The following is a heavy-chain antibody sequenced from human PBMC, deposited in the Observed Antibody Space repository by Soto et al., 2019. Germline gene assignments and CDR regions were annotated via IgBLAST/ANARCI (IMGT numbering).Heavy chain of an antibody. CDR3: ARVSILPHYYYYGMDV. V-gene: IGHV1-69*13. CDR2: IIPIFGTA. J-gene: IGHJ6*02. CDR1: GGTFSSYA. Sequence: SVEVSCETSGGTFSSYAINWVRQSPGQGLEWMGGIIPIFGTANYAQKFQGRVTITAEESTSTAYMELSSLRSEDMAVYYCARVSILPHYYYYGMDVWGQGTTVTVS. D-gene: IGHD3-16*02.